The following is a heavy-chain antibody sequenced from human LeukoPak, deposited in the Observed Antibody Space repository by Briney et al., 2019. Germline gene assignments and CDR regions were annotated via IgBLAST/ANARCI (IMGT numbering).Heavy chain of an antibody. CDR2: TNPNTGDT. Sequence: ASVRVSCKASGYPFTDYYMHWIRQARGQGLEWMGWTNPNTGDTSYPQKFQGRVTMTTDTSISTAYMDLSRLSSDDTAVYYCATLVRGSNSYYPYWGQGTLVTVSS. V-gene: IGHV1-2*02. D-gene: IGHD3-10*01. J-gene: IGHJ4*02. CDR1: GYPFTDYY. CDR3: ATLVRGSNSYYPY.